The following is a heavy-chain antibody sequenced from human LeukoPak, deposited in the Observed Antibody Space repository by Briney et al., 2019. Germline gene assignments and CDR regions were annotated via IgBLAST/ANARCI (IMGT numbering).Heavy chain of an antibody. CDR2: IYPADSKT. CDR3: ARLIWYGAYYYYMDV. D-gene: IGHD3-10*01. J-gene: IGHJ6*03. V-gene: IGHV5-51*01. CDR1: GYSFPSFW. Sequence: GESLKISCTGSGYSFPSFWIGWVRQMPGQGLEWMGIIYPADSKTRYSPSFQGQVTVSADKSINTAYLQWSSLKASDTAMYYCARLIWYGAYYYYMDVWGKGTTVTVSS.